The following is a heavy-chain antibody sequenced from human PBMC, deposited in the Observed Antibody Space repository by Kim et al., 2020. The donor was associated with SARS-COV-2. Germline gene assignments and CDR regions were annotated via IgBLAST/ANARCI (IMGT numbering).Heavy chain of an antibody. CDR3: ARGGVRYSGYGPRFLYYFDY. D-gene: IGHD5-12*01. J-gene: IGHJ4*02. CDR1: GGSFSGYY. V-gene: IGHV4-34*01. CDR2: INHRGST. Sequence: SETLSLTCAVYGGSFSGYYWSWIRQPPGKGLEWIGEINHRGSTNYNPSLKSRVTISVDTSKNQFSLKLSSVTAADTAVYYCARGGVRYSGYGPRFLYYFDYWGQGTLVPVS.